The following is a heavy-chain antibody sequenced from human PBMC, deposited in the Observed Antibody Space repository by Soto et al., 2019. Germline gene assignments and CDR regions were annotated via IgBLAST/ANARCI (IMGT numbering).Heavy chain of an antibody. Sequence: LRLSCAASGFTFSSYAMSWVRQAPGKGLEWVSAISGSGGSTYYADSVKGRFTISRDNSKNTLYLQMNSLRAEDTAVYYCAKGQIVLMVYALFDYWGQGTLVTVSS. J-gene: IGHJ4*02. CDR3: AKGQIVLMVYALFDY. V-gene: IGHV3-23*01. CDR1: GFTFSSYA. CDR2: ISGSGGST. D-gene: IGHD2-8*01.